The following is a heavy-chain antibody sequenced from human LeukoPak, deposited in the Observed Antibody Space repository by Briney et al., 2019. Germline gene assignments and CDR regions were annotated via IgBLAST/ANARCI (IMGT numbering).Heavy chain of an antibody. D-gene: IGHD1-26*01. V-gene: IGHV4-4*07. CDR3: ARDSGAVEATGVGFDY. J-gene: IGHJ4*02. Sequence: PSETLSLICTVSGGSISSYYWSWIRQPAGKGLEWIGRIYTSGSTNYNPSLKSRVTISVDTSKNQFSLKLSSVTAADTAVYYCARDSGAVEATGVGFDYWGQGTLVTVSS. CDR2: IYTSGST. CDR1: GGSISSYY.